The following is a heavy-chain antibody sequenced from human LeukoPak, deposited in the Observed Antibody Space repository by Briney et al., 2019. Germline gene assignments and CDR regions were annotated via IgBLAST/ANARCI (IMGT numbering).Heavy chain of an antibody. CDR2: ISYDGSNK. Sequence: PGRSLGLSCAAAGFTFSSYGMHWVRQAPGKGLEWVAVISYDGSNKYYADSVKGRFTISRDNSKNTLYLQMNSLRAEDTAVYYCAKGPAKQGYGDYWGQGTLVTVSS. J-gene: IGHJ4*02. CDR3: AKGPAKQGYGDY. V-gene: IGHV3-30*18. D-gene: IGHD5-12*01. CDR1: GFTFSSYG.